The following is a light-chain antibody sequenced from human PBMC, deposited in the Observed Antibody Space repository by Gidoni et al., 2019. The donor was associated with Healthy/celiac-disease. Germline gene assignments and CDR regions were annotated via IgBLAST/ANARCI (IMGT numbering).Light chain of an antibody. J-gene: IGKJ3*01. CDR3: RQLNSYPLT. V-gene: IGKV1-9*01. CDR2: AAS. Sequence: TQLTQSPSSLSASVGDRVTITFRASQGITSSLAWYQQKPGKAPKLLIYAASTLPSGVPSRFSSSGSGTDVTLTISSLQPEDFATYYCRQLNSYPLTFGPGTKVDIK. CDR1: QGITSS.